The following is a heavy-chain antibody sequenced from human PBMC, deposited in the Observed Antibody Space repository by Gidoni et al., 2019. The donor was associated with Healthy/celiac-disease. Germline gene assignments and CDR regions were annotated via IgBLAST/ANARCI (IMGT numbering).Heavy chain of an antibody. CDR3: AKSIAAAGTGWFDP. D-gene: IGHD6-13*01. Sequence: EVQLVESGGGLVQPGRSLRLSCAASGFTFDDYAMHWVRQAPGKGLEWVSGISWNSGSIGYADSVKGRFTISRDNAKNSLYLQMNSLRAEDTALYYCAKSIAAAGTGWFDPWGQGTLVTVSS. CDR2: ISWNSGSI. V-gene: IGHV3-9*01. J-gene: IGHJ5*02. CDR1: GFTFDDYA.